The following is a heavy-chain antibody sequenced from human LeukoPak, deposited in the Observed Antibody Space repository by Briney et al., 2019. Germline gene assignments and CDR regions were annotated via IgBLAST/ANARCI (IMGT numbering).Heavy chain of an antibody. CDR1: GGSISSSSYY. J-gene: IGHJ4*02. Sequence: PSETLSLTCTVSGGSISSSSYYWGWIRQPPGKGLEWIGSIYYSGSTYYNPSLKSRVTISVDTSKNQFSLKLSSVTAADTAVYYCARESAVYCGGDCYSEGGSFDYWGQGTLVTVSS. V-gene: IGHV4-39*07. D-gene: IGHD2-21*02. CDR3: ARESAVYCGGDCYSEGGSFDY. CDR2: IYYSGST.